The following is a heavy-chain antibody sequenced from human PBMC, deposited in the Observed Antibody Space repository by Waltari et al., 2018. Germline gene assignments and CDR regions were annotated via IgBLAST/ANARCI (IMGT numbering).Heavy chain of an antibody. J-gene: IGHJ3*01. Sequence: QITLKESGPTLVRPTQTLTLTCTVSGFSLTTSGVGVGWIRQPPGKALEWLGVIYWNDDKRYSTSLKNRLTSTKHSAGNQVVLAVTNVDPVDTATYYCAHRRETYYEFDAFDFWGQGTMVTVSS. D-gene: IGHD3-3*01. CDR3: AHRRETYYEFDAFDF. V-gene: IGHV2-5*01. CDR1: GFSLTTSGVG. CDR2: IYWNDDK.